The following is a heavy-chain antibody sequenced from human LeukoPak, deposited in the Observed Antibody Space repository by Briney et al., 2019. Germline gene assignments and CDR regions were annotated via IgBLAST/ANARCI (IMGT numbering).Heavy chain of an antibody. Sequence: VGSLRLSCAASGSTFSVYYMSWIRQAPGKGLEWVSYILSSSSDTNYADSVKGRFTISRDNAKNSLYLQMNSLKAEDTAVYYCARAKNYDYVWGSYGVNWFDPWGQGTLVTVSS. V-gene: IGHV3-11*05. J-gene: IGHJ5*02. CDR1: GSTFSVYY. D-gene: IGHD3-16*01. CDR2: ILSSSSDT. CDR3: ARAKNYDYVWGSYGVNWFDP.